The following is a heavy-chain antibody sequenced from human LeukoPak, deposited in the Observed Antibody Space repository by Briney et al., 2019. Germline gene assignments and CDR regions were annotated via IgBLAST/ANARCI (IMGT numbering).Heavy chain of an antibody. J-gene: IGHJ4*02. CDR3: ARDPGITVTARLDY. Sequence: ASMKVSCKASGYTFTDYYIHWVRQAPGQGLEWMGRINPKSGGTNSAQNFQVRVTMTRDTSNSTAYMELTSLRSGDTAIYYCARDPGITVTARLDYWGQGTLITVSS. CDR1: GYTFTDYY. CDR2: INPKSGGT. V-gene: IGHV1-2*06. D-gene: IGHD6-19*01.